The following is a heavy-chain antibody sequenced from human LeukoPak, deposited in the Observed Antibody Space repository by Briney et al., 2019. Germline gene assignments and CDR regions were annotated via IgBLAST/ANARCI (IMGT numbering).Heavy chain of an antibody. CDR2: IYYSGST. V-gene: IGHV4-59*08. CDR1: GGSISSYY. CDR3: ARQGLQGIAVLEY. J-gene: IGHJ4*02. D-gene: IGHD6-19*01. Sequence: SETLSLTCTVSGGSISSYYWSWIRQPPGKGLEWIGYIYYSGSTNYNPSLKSRVTISVDTSKNQFSLKLSSMTAADTAVYYCARQGLQGIAVLEYWGQGTLVTVSS.